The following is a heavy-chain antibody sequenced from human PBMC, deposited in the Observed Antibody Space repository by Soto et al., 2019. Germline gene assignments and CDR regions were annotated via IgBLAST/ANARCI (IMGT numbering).Heavy chain of an antibody. D-gene: IGHD6-6*01. V-gene: IGHV4-59*12. CDR1: GGSIYTYY. CDR2: ISDGGST. J-gene: IGHJ3*02. Sequence: PSETLSLTCNVSGGSIYTYYWNWIRQSPGKGLEWIGYISDGGSTNYNPSLKSRVTISVDTSKKQVSLKLSSVTAADTAVYYCARGRLNVRIAARRHRQDAFDIWGQGTMVIVSS. CDR3: ARGRLNVRIAARRHRQDAFDI.